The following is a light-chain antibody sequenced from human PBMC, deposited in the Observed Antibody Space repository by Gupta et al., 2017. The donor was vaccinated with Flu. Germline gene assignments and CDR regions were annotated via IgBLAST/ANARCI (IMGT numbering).Light chain of an antibody. CDR3: SSYTSTSALVL. CDR1: TTDIGSYNY. J-gene: IGLJ3*02. Sequence: QSALTQPASMSGSPGQSITISCTGTTTDIGSYNYVSWYQQHPSMAPKLLISEVRNRPSGVSHRFSGSKSGTTASLTISGLQAEDEADYYCSSYTSTSALVLFGGGTKLTVL. CDR2: EVR. V-gene: IGLV2-14*01.